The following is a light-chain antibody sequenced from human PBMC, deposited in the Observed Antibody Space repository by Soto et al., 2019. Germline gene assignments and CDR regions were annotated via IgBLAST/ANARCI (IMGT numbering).Light chain of an antibody. J-gene: IGKJ1*01. CDR2: KAS. Sequence: DIQMTQSPSILSASVGDRVTITCRASQTISSWLAWYQQTPGKAPKLLIYKASDLESGVPSRFSGSGSGTEFTLTISSLQPDDFATYYCQYYNTYPWAFGQGTKVEIK. CDR1: QTISSW. V-gene: IGKV1-5*03. CDR3: QYYNTYPWA.